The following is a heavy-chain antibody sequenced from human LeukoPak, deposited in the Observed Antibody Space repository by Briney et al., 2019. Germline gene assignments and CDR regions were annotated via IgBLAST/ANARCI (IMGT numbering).Heavy chain of an antibody. CDR1: GFTFSSYG. CDR3: AKDGEKRIAAAGFFDY. D-gene: IGHD6-13*01. CDR2: IRYDGSNK. V-gene: IGHV3-30*02. Sequence: GGSLRLSCAASGFTFSSYGTHWVRQAPGKGLEWVAFIRYDGSNKYYADSVKGRFTISRDNSKNTLYLQMNSLRAEDTAVYYCAKDGEKRIAAAGFFDYWGQGTLVTVSS. J-gene: IGHJ4*02.